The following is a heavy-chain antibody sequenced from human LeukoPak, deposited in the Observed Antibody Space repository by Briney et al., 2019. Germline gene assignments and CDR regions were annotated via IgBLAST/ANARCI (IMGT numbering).Heavy chain of an antibody. CDR2: INSDGSST. V-gene: IGHV3-74*01. D-gene: IGHD3-9*01. CDR1: GFTFSSYW. J-gene: IGHJ5*02. CDR3: ARDNYDILTGYFPNWFDP. Sequence: GGFLRLSCAASGFTFSSYWMHWVRQAPGKGLVWVSRINSDGSSTSYADSVKGRFTISRDNAKNTLYLQMNSLRAEDTAVYYCARDNYDILTGYFPNWFDPWGQGTLVTVSS.